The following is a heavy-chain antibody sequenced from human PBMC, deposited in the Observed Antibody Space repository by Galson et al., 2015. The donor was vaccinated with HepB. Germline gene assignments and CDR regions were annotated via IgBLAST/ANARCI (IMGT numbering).Heavy chain of an antibody. CDR3: ATAISSSGLSPFDY. Sequence: SVKVSCKVSGYTLTELSMHWVRQAPGKGLEWMGGFDPEDGETIYAQKFQGRVTMTEDTSTDTAYMELSSLRSEDTAVYYCATAISSSGLSPFDYWGQGTLVTVSS. CDR2: FDPEDGET. V-gene: IGHV1-24*01. J-gene: IGHJ4*02. D-gene: IGHD6-19*01. CDR1: GYTLTELS.